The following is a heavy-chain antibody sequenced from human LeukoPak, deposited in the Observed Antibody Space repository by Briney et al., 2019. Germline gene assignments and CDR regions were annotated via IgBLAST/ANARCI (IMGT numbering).Heavy chain of an antibody. CDR3: ARGDSSAAMPRNP. CDR2: ISISSRYK. J-gene: IGHJ5*02. CDR1: GFTFSSHS. V-gene: IGHV3-21*01. Sequence: ASLILSCAASGFTFSSHSMNWVRRAPGKGLEWVSSISISSRYKYYADSVKGRFTISRDNAKNSLYLQMNSLRAEDTAVYYWARGDSSAAMPRNPWGQGTLVTVSS. D-gene: IGHD2-2*01.